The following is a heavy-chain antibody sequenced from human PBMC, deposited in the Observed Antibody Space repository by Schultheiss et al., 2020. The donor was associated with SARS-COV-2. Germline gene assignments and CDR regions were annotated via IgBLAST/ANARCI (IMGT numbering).Heavy chain of an antibody. J-gene: IGHJ5*02. D-gene: IGHD2-2*01. CDR2: IYYSGST. CDR1: GGSISSYY. CDR3: ARVTLTRVVVVPAAICGFDP. Sequence: SETLSLTCTVSGGSISSYYWSWIRQPPGKGLEWIGYIYYSGSTNYNPSLKSRVTISVDTSKNQFSLKLSSVTAADTAVYYCARVTLTRVVVVPAAICGFDPWGQGTLVTVSS. V-gene: IGHV4-59*01.